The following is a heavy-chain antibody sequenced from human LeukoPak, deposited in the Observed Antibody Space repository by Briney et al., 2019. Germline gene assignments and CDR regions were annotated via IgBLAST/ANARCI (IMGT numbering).Heavy chain of an antibody. Sequence: ASVKVSCKASGYTFTSYYMHWVRQAPGQGLEWMGIINPSGGSTSYAQKFQGRVTMTRDMSTSTVYMELSSLRYEDTAVYYCAREAGVGGGFDYWGQGTLVTVSS. D-gene: IGHD2-8*01. CDR1: GYTFTSYY. CDR3: AREAGVGGGFDY. V-gene: IGHV1-46*01. J-gene: IGHJ4*02. CDR2: INPSGGST.